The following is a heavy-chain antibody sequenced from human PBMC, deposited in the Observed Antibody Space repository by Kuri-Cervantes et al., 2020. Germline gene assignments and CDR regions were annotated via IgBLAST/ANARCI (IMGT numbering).Heavy chain of an antibody. CDR2: ISSSSSYI. V-gene: IGHV3-21*03. J-gene: IGHJ4*02. CDR1: GFTFSSYS. CDR3: ARDLNWAYTY. Sequence: GESLKISCAASGFTFSSYSMNWVRQAPGKGLEWVSSISSSSSYIYYADSVKGRFTISRDNAKNSLYLQMNSLRAEDTALYYCARDLNWAYTYWGQGTLVTVSS. D-gene: IGHD7-27*01.